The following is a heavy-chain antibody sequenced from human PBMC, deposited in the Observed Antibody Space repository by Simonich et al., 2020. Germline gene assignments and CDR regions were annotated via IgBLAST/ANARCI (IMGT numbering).Heavy chain of an antibody. Sequence: QVQLQESGPGLVKPSETLSLTCAVSGYSISSGYYWGWIRQPPGKGLEWIGSIYHSGSTSSNPSLKSRVTISVDTSKNQFSLKLSSVTAADTAVYYCARVGYSNYYYYGMDVWGQGTTVTVSS. CDR2: IYHSGST. D-gene: IGHD6-13*01. J-gene: IGHJ6*02. CDR1: GYSISSGYY. V-gene: IGHV4-38-2*01. CDR3: ARVGYSNYYYYGMDV.